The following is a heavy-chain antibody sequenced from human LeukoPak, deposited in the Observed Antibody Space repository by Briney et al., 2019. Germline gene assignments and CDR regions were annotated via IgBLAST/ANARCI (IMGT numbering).Heavy chain of an antibody. CDR1: GFTFSSYG. CDR3: ATYYYDSSGPREDHPFDY. CDR2: IRYDGSNK. V-gene: IGHV3-30*02. D-gene: IGHD3-22*01. Sequence: GGSLRLSCVASGFTFSSYGMHWVRQAPGKGLEWVAFIRYDGSNKYYADSVKGRFTISRDNSKNTLYLQMNSLRAEDTAVYYCATYYYDSSGPREDHPFDYWGQGTLVTVSS. J-gene: IGHJ4*02.